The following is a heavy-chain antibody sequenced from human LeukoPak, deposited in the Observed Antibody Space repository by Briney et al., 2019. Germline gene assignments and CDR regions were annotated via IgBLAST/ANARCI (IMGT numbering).Heavy chain of an antibody. V-gene: IGHV4-39*01. D-gene: IGHD3-9*01. J-gene: IGHJ4*02. Sequence: SETLSLTCTVSGGSISSSSYYWGWIRQPPGKGLEWIGSIYYSGSTYYNPSLKSRVTISVDTSKNQFSLKLNSVTAADTAVYYCARVNGILTGYYYYFDYWGQGTLVTVSS. CDR1: GGSISSSSYY. CDR3: ARVNGILTGYYYYFDY. CDR2: IYYSGST.